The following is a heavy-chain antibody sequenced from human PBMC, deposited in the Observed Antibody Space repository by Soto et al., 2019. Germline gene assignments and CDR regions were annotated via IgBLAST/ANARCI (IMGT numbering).Heavy chain of an antibody. CDR1: GYSFTSYW. Sequence: PGESLKISCKGSGYSFTSYWIGWVRQMPGKGLEWMGIIYPGDSDTRYSPSFQGKVTMSADKCISTAYLQWSSLKASDTAMYPCARPRDSSSYGMDVCAEATTVTV. J-gene: IGHJ6*02. CDR2: IYPGDSDT. CDR3: ARPRDSSSYGMDV. V-gene: IGHV5-51*01. D-gene: IGHD6-6*01.